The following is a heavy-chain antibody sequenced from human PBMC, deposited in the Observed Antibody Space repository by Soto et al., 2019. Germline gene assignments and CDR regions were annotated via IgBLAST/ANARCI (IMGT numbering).Heavy chain of an antibody. D-gene: IGHD2-2*01. V-gene: IGHV3-30*18. Sequence: GGSLRLSCAASGFTFSSYGMHWVRQAPGKGLEWVAVISYDGSNKYYADSVKGRFTISRDNSKNTLYLQMNSLRAEDTAVYYCAKDLNQKRGYYYGMDVWGQGTTVTVSS. J-gene: IGHJ6*02. CDR3: AKDLNQKRGYYYGMDV. CDR1: GFTFSSYG. CDR2: ISYDGSNK.